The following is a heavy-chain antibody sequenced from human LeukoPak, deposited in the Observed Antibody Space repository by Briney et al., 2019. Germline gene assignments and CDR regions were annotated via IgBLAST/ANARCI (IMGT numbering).Heavy chain of an antibody. CDR1: GFTFSSYS. D-gene: IGHD2-15*01. Sequence: GGSLRLSCAASGFTFSSYSMNWVRQAPGKGLEWVSSISSSSSYIYYADSVKGRFTISRGNAKNSLYLQMNSLRAEDTAVYYCARETGYCRGGSGYSPYYGRDVWGQGTTVTVSS. J-gene: IGHJ6*02. CDR3: ARETGYCRGGSGYSPYYGRDV. CDR2: ISSSSSYI. V-gene: IGHV3-21*01.